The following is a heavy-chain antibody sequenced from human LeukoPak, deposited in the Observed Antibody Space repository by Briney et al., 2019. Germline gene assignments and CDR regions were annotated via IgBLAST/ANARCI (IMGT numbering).Heavy chain of an antibody. D-gene: IGHD1-1*01. V-gene: IGHV3-30*02. Sequence: GGSLRLSCAASGFTFSSYGMHWVRQAPGKGLEWVAFIRYDGSNKYYADSVKGRFTISRDNSKNTLYLQMNSLRAEDTAVYYCAKDLSLITTFDYWGQGTLVTVSS. CDR3: AKDLSLITTFDY. CDR2: IRYDGSNK. J-gene: IGHJ4*02. CDR1: GFTFSSYG.